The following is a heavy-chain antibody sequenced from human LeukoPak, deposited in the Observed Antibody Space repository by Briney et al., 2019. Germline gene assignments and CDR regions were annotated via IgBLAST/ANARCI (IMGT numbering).Heavy chain of an antibody. CDR3: AKPYYYGSRSYMDY. J-gene: IGHJ4*02. CDR2: LYSGGSA. V-gene: IGHV3-66*04. D-gene: IGHD3-10*01. Sequence: GGSLRLSCAVSGISVRGNYLTWVRQAPGKGLVWVSVLYSGGSADYADSVKGRFTISRDNSKNTMYLQMNSLRAEDTAVYYCAKPYYYGSRSYMDYWGQGTLVTVSS. CDR1: GISVRGNY.